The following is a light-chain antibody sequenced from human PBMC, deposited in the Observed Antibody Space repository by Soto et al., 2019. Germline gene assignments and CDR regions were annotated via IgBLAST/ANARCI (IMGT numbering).Light chain of an antibody. Sequence: EIVLAQSPGTLSLSPPERVTLXGRASQSVSSSYLAWYQQKPGQAPRLLIYGASSRATGIPDRFSGSGSGTDFTLTISRLEPEDFAVYYCQQYGSSTWTFGQGTKVDIK. J-gene: IGKJ1*01. V-gene: IGKV3-20*01. CDR1: QSVSSSY. CDR3: QQYGSSTWT. CDR2: GAS.